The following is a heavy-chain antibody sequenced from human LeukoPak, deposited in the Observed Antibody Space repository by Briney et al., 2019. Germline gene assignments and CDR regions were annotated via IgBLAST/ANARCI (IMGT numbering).Heavy chain of an antibody. V-gene: IGHV3-23*01. Sequence: GGSLRLSCAASGFMFSNYAMNWVRQAPGKGLEWVSGMSGPGATTSYADSVRGRFAISRDNSENTLYLQMNNLRAEDTALYYCAKSVSLIVVAGGYLDYWGQGTLVTVSS. CDR1: GFMFSNYA. CDR3: AKSVSLIVVAGGYLDY. J-gene: IGHJ4*02. D-gene: IGHD2-15*01. CDR2: MSGPGATT.